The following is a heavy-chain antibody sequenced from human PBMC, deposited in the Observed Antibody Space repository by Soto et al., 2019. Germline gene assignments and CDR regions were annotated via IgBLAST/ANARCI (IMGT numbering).Heavy chain of an antibody. CDR2: IYYSGRT. V-gene: IGHV4-31*03. CDR1: GGYISSGGYS. J-gene: IGHJ4*02. Sequence: QVQLQESGPGLVKPSQTLSLTCTVSGGYISSGGYSWSWIRQHPGKGLEWIGYIYYSGRTYYNPSLKSRVTISVDTSKNQFSLKLSSATAADTAVYYCARGGVYSSSWYFDYWGQGTLVTVSS. CDR3: ARGGVYSSSWYFDY. D-gene: IGHD6-13*01.